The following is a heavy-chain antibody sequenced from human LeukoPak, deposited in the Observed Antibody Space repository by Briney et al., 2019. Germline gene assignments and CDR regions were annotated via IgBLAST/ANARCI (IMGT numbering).Heavy chain of an antibody. D-gene: IGHD4-23*01. CDR1: GFTVSSIY. J-gene: IGHJ4*02. CDR2: IYSDGNT. CDR3: AKGVGGNFPSSRLLDY. Sequence: GGSLRLSCAASGFTVSSIYMTWVRQAPGKGLEWVSVIYSDGNTYYADSVKGRFTISRDNSKNTLYLQMNSLRAEDTAVYYCAKGVGGNFPSSRLLDYWGQGTLVTVSS. V-gene: IGHV3-53*01.